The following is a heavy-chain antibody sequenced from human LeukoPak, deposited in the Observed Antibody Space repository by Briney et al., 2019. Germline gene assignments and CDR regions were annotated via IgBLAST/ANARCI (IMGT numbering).Heavy chain of an antibody. CDR3: ARFAHEGLDY. Sequence: GRSLRLSCAASGFPFSSYSMNWVRQAPGKGLEWVSSISSSSSYIYYADSVKGRFTISRDNAKNSLYLQMNSLRAEDTAVYYCARFAHEGLDYWGQGTLVTVSS. CDR1: GFPFSSYS. V-gene: IGHV3-21*01. J-gene: IGHJ4*02. CDR2: ISSSSSYI.